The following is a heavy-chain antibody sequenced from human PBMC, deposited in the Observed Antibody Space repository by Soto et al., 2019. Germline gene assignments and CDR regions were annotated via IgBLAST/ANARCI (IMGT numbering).Heavy chain of an antibody. D-gene: IGHD3-22*01. CDR1: GYSFSFYW. V-gene: IGHV5-51*01. J-gene: IGHJ3*02. CDR3: ATAYVYDFENSNYYRDAFDI. Sequence: GESLKISCKASGYSFSFYWIGWVRQMPGKGLEWMAIMYPDDSDIRYSPSFQAHVTISADKSTSTAFLQWSSLKASDTAMYYCATAYVYDFENSNYYRDAFDIWGQGTLVTVAS. CDR2: MYPDDSDI.